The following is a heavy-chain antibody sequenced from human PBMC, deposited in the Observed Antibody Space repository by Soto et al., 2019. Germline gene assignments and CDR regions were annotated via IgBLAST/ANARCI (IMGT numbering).Heavy chain of an antibody. CDR2: LNQDGRNT. Sequence: EVQLLESGGDLVQSGGSLRLSCEASGFTFNDFGMSWVRQTPGKGLEWVSTLNQDGRNTHYAASVEGRFTISRDNSKNTLYLQMGSLRAEDTAIYYCAKDAGNEESLFDYWGRGTLVTVSS. CDR1: GFTFNDFG. J-gene: IGHJ4*02. CDR3: AKDAGNEESLFDY. V-gene: IGHV3-23*01.